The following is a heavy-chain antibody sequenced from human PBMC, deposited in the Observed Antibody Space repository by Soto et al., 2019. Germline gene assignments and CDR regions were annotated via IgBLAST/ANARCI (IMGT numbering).Heavy chain of an antibody. Sequence: SETLSLTCTVSGGSISNSYWSWIRQSPGKGLEWIGYMYNTGSTVYNPSFKSRVTISVDTSKNQFSLKLNSETAADTAVYYCARDLWGYCGTDCYPLDVWGQGTTVTVSS. D-gene: IGHD2-21*02. CDR2: MYNTGST. CDR3: ARDLWGYCGTDCYPLDV. J-gene: IGHJ6*02. CDR1: GGSISNSY. V-gene: IGHV4-59*01.